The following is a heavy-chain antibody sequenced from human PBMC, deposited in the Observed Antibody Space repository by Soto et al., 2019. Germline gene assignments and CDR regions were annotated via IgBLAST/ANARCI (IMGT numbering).Heavy chain of an antibody. CDR3: ARGKGMEENYFYYGLDI. CDR1: GYTFSTYG. CDR2: LNGGTGQA. Sequence: ASVKVSCKASGYTFSTYGMHWVRQAPGQSLEWMGWLNGGTGQARYSQRFQDRVIITRDTSASTGYMELSSLRSEDTAVYYCARGKGMEENYFYYGLDIWGQGTTVTVSS. V-gene: IGHV1-3*01. J-gene: IGHJ6*02. D-gene: IGHD1-1*01.